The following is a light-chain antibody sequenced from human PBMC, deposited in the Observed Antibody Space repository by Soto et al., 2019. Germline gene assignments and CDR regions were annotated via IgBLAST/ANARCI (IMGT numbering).Light chain of an antibody. V-gene: IGKV3-20*01. CDR3: QQYGKSAMFT. CDR2: GAS. CDR1: QSVSSSY. Sequence: EIVLTQSPGTLSLSPGDRATLSCRASQSVSSSYLAWYQQKPGPAPSLLIYGASNRATSIPDRFSGGGSGTDFTITISRLEPEDFAVYYCQQYGKSAMFTFGQGTQLEIK. J-gene: IGKJ2*01.